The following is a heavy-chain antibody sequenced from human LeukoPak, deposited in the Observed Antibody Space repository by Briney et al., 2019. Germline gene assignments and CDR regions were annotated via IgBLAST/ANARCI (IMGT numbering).Heavy chain of an antibody. D-gene: IGHD3-16*01. CDR3: TTGLGDN. Sequence: PGGSLRLSCAASGFTLSIAWMSGVGQAPGKGLEWVGRINTKTDGGTTDYAAPVKGRFSISRDDSKATLYLQMNSLKPEDTAVYYCTTGLGDNWGQGTLVTVSS. CDR2: INTKTDGGTT. V-gene: IGHV3-15*01. J-gene: IGHJ4*02. CDR1: GFTLSIAW.